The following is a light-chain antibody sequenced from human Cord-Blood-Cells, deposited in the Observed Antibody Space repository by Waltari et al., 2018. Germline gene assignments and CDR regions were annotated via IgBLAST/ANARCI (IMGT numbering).Light chain of an antibody. J-gene: IGKJ1*01. CDR1: QSVSSN. CDR3: QQYNNWPPWT. CDR2: GAS. Sequence: EIMMTQSQATLSVSPGERATLSCRARQSVSSNLAWYQQKPSQAPRLLIYGASTRATGTPARCSGSGSGTEFTLTIRSTQSEEFAVYYCQQYNNWPPWTFGQGTKVEIK. V-gene: IGKV3-15*01.